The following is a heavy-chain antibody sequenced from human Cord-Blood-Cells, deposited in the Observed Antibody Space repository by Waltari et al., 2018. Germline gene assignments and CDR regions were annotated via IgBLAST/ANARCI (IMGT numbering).Heavy chain of an antibody. CDR2: IYTSGST. CDR3: ARDSDDSSGYYYNWFDP. J-gene: IGHJ5*02. D-gene: IGHD3-22*01. CDR1: GGSISSYY. V-gene: IGHV4-4*07. Sequence: QVQLQESGPGLVKPSETLSLTCTVSGGSISSYYWSCIRQPAGKGLEWIGRIYTSGSTNYNPSLKSRVTMSVDTSKNQFSLKLSSVTAADTAVYYCARDSDDSSGYYYNWFDPWGQGTLVTVSS.